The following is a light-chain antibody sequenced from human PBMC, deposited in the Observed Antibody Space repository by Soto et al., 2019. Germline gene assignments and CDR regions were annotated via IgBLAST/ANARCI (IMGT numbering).Light chain of an antibody. CDR1: QSVSSNY. V-gene: IGKV3-20*01. Sequence: EIVLTQSPGTLSLSPGERATLSCRASQSVSSNYLAWYQQKPGQAPRLVIYGASSRATGIPDMFSGSGSETDFTLTISRLEPEDFAVYYCQQYGSSPLYTFGQGTKLEIK. CDR2: GAS. CDR3: QQYGSSPLYT. J-gene: IGKJ2*01.